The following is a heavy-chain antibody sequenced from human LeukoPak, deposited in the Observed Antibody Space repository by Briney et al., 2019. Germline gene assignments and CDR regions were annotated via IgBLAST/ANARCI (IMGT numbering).Heavy chain of an antibody. CDR1: GVSISSYY. J-gene: IGHJ5*02. CDR2: IYYSGST. D-gene: IGHD2-2*02. V-gene: IGHV4-59*01. CDR3: AREIVVVPAAIGNSNWFDP. Sequence: SETLSLTCTVSGVSISSYYWSWIRQPPGKGLEWIGYIYYSGSTNYNPSLKSRVTISVDTSKNQFSLKLSSVTAADTAVYYCAREIVVVPAAIGNSNWFDPWGQGTLVTVSS.